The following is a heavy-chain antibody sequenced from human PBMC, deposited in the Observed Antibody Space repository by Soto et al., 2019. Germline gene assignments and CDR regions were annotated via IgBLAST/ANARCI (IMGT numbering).Heavy chain of an antibody. D-gene: IGHD5-12*01. CDR2: IYPSGST. Sequence: SETLSLTCTVSGGSISGHSWIWIRQPAGRGLEWIGHIYPSGSTSYNPSLRSRVTMSLDTSKNQIFLNLTSVTAADTAVFYCVRGRSYSVYDFWGPGTLVTVSS. CDR1: GGSISGHS. J-gene: IGHJ4*02. CDR3: VRGRSYSVYDF. V-gene: IGHV4-4*07.